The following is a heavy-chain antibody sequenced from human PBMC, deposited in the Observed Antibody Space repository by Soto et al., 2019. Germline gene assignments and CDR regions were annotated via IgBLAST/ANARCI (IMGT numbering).Heavy chain of an antibody. Sequence: GALRLSCAASGFTFSSYWMHWVRQVPGQGLVWVSRINSDGSATYYADSVKGRFTISRDNAKNTVYLQMNSLRAEDTAVYYCVRGYSDYWGQGTLVTVSS. CDR2: INSDGSAT. J-gene: IGHJ4*02. CDR3: VRGYSDY. CDR1: GFTFSSYW. D-gene: IGHD1-26*01. V-gene: IGHV3-74*01.